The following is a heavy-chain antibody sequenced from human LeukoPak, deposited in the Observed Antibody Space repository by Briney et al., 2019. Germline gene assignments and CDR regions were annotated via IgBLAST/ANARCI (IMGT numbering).Heavy chain of an antibody. CDR1: GFTFSSYA. CDR3: ARSPDYGGNPRFDY. Sequence: GGSLRLSCAASGFTFSSYAMGWVRQAPGKGLEWVSAISGSGGSTYYADSVKGRFTISRDNSKNTLYLQMNSLRAEDTAVYYCARSPDYGGNPRFDYWGQGTLVTVSS. CDR2: ISGSGGST. D-gene: IGHD4-23*01. V-gene: IGHV3-23*01. J-gene: IGHJ4*02.